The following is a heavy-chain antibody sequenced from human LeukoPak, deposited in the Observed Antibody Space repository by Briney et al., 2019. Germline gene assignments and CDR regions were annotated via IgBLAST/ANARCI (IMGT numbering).Heavy chain of an antibody. Sequence: GGSPRLSCAASGFTFSSYGMHWVRQAPGKGLEWVAVIWYDGSNKYYADSVKGRFTISRDNSKNTLYLQMNSLRAEDTAVYYCARDGVVVPAADYNWFDPWGQGTLVTVSS. CDR3: ARDGVVVPAADYNWFDP. CDR2: IWYDGSNK. CDR1: GFTFSSYG. D-gene: IGHD2-2*01. V-gene: IGHV3-33*01. J-gene: IGHJ5*02.